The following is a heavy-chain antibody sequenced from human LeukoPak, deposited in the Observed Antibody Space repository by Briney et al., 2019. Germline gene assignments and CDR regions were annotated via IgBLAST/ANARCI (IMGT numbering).Heavy chain of an antibody. CDR1: GFTVSSNY. CDR3: ARDRAASGVDV. Sequence: GGSLRLSCAASGFTVSSNYMSWVRQAPGKGLEWVSVIYSGGSTYYADSVKGRFTISRDNSKNTLYLQMNSLRAEDTAVYYCARDRAASGVDVWGQGTTVTVSS. J-gene: IGHJ6*02. CDR2: IYSGGST. D-gene: IGHD6-25*01. V-gene: IGHV3-53*01.